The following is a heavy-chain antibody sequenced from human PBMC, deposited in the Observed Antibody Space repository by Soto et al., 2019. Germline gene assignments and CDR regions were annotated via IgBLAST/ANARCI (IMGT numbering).Heavy chain of an antibody. V-gene: IGHV1-3*01. CDR1: GYTFTNYG. CDR3: ARMIIAARPQVGSSYYGMDV. CDR2: INAGNGNT. D-gene: IGHD6-6*01. J-gene: IGHJ6*04. Sequence: ASVKVSCKASGYTFTNYGITWERQAPGQRLEWMGWINAGNGNTYYSQKFQGRVTITRDTSASTAYMELSSLRSEDTAVYYCARMIIAARPQVGSSYYGMDVWGKGTTVTVSS.